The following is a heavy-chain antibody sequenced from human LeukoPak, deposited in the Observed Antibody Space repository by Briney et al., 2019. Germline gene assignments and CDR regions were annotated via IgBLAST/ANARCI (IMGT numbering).Heavy chain of an antibody. CDR2: IIPIFGTA. D-gene: IGHD1-1*01. Sequence: ASVKVSCKASGGTFSSYAISWVRQAPGQGLEWMGGIIPIFGTANYAQKFQGRVTITADESTSTAYMELSSLRSEDTAVYYCARSVRLERLDFDYWGQGTLVTVSS. CDR3: ARSVRLERLDFDY. CDR1: GGTFSSYA. V-gene: IGHV1-69*13. J-gene: IGHJ4*02.